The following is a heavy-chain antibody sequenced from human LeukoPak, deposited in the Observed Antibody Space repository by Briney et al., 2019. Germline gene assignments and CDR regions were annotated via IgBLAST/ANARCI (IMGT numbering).Heavy chain of an antibody. Sequence: SETLSLTCSVSGGSINRYYFSWIRQSAGKGLEWIGRIYSNGSPDYNPSLKSRVTISVDTSKNQFSLKLSSVTAADTAVYYCAHIRGSYYYYYMDVWGKGTTVTVSS. CDR3: AHIRGSYYYYYMDV. CDR2: IYSNGSP. D-gene: IGHD3-10*01. V-gene: IGHV4-4*07. CDR1: GGSINRYY. J-gene: IGHJ6*03.